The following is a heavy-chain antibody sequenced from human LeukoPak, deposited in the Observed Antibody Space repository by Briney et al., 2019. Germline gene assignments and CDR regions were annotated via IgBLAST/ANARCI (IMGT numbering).Heavy chain of an antibody. D-gene: IGHD3-16*01. Sequence: PGGSLRLSCSASGFTLGDYDMNWIRQAPGKGLEWISAISGRSSHTYYGDSVKGRFSISRDNAKNLLYLQMNGLGAEDTAVYYCGRAFPPLRTSSAGDLWGQGTLVTVSS. J-gene: IGHJ4*02. CDR2: ISGRSSHT. CDR1: GFTLGDYD. CDR3: GRAFPPLRTSSAGDL. V-gene: IGHV3-21*06.